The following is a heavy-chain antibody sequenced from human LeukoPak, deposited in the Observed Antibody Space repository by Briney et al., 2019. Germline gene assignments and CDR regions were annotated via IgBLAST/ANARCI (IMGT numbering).Heavy chain of an antibody. J-gene: IGHJ4*02. Sequence: GGSLRLSCAVSGFTFSSYGMHWVRQAPGKGLEWVAVIWYDGSNKYYADSVKGRFTISRDNSKNTLYLQMNSLRAEDTAVYYCAKDKELGITGTTFYFDYWGQGTLVTVSS. CDR3: AKDKELGITGTTFYFDY. D-gene: IGHD1-7*01. CDR1: GFTFSSYG. V-gene: IGHV3-33*06. CDR2: IWYDGSNK.